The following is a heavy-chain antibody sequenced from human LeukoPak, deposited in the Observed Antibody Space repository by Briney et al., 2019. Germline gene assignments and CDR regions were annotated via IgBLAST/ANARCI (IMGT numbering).Heavy chain of an antibody. CDR3: AKDRFPLVYSGYDGGFDP. V-gene: IGHV3-23*01. CDR2: ISGSGGST. Sequence: SGGSLRLFSAASRYTFSRYGMSGVRQAPGRGLEWVSDISGSGGSTYYADSVKGQFTISRDNSKNTLYLQMNSLRAEDTAVYYCAKDRFPLVYSGYDGGFDPWGQGTLVTVSS. D-gene: IGHD5-12*01. J-gene: IGHJ5*02. CDR1: RYTFSRYG.